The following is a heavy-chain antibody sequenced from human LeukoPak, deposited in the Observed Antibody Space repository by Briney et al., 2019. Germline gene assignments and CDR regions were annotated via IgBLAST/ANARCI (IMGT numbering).Heavy chain of an antibody. V-gene: IGHV3-23*01. CDR3: AKDQDCSSTSCYLSAAFDI. D-gene: IGHD2-2*01. J-gene: IGHJ3*02. Sequence: GGSLTLSCAASGFTFSSYAMSWVRQAPGQGLDRVSAISGSGGSAYYADSVKGRFTISRDNSKNTLYLQMNSLRAEDTAVYYCAKDQDCSSTSCYLSAAFDIWGQGTMVTVSS. CDR1: GFTFSSYA. CDR2: ISGSGGSA.